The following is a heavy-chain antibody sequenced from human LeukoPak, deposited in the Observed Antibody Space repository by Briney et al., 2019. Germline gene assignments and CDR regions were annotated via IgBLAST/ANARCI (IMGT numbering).Heavy chain of an antibody. Sequence: PGRSLRLSCAASGFTFSSYGMHWVRQAPGKGLEWVAVISYDGSNKYYADSVKGRFTISRDNSKNTLYLQMNSLRAEDTAVYYCARDLGYYDYVWGSYRLPDYWGQGTLVTVSS. V-gene: IGHV3-30*03. J-gene: IGHJ4*02. D-gene: IGHD3-16*02. CDR3: ARDLGYYDYVWGSYRLPDY. CDR1: GFTFSSYG. CDR2: ISYDGSNK.